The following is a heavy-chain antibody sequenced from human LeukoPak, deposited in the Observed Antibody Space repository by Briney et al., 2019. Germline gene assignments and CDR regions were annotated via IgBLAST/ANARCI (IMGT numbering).Heavy chain of an antibody. V-gene: IGHV3-53*04. Sequence: GGSLRLSCAASGFTVSSNYMSWVRQAPGKGLEWVSVIYSGGSTYYADSVRGRFTISRHNSRNTLYLQMNSLRAEDTAVYYCARENTSSGWSTFDYWGQGTLVTVPS. CDR3: ARENTSSGWSTFDY. CDR2: IYSGGST. J-gene: IGHJ4*02. CDR1: GFTVSSNY. D-gene: IGHD6-19*01.